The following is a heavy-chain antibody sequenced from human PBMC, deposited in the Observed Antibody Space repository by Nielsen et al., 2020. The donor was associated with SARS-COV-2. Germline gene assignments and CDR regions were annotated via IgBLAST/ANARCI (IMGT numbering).Heavy chain of an antibody. Sequence: GESLKISCAASGFTFSGYSMNWVRQAPGKGLEWVSSISGYSTFIKYADSVRGRFTISIDNAKKSLYLQMNSLRAEDTAVYYCASLDYGDDEDYWGQGTLVTVSS. D-gene: IGHD4/OR15-4a*01. CDR2: ISGYSTFI. CDR3: ASLDYGDDEDY. V-gene: IGHV3-21*01. J-gene: IGHJ4*02. CDR1: GFTFSGYS.